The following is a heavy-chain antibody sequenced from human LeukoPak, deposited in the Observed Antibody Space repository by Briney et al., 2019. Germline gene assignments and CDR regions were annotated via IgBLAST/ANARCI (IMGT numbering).Heavy chain of an antibody. CDR3: AKVGIFGLVTYYFDY. CDR1: GFTFDEYA. D-gene: IGHD3/OR15-3a*01. CDR2: ISWNSGLI. Sequence: GGSLRLSCAASGFTFDEYAMHWVRQAPGKGLEWVSGISWNSGLIDYADSVTGRFTISRDNAKNSLYLQMNSLKAEDTAFYYCAKVGIFGLVTYYFDYWGQGTLVTVSS. J-gene: IGHJ4*02. V-gene: IGHV3-9*01.